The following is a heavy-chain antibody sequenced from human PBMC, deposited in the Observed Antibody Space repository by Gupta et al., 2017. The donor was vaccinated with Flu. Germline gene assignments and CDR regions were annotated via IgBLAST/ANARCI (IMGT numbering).Heavy chain of an antibody. CDR3: ARDRPTITMIAVAWCDP. V-gene: IGHV1-18*01. CDR2: ISAYNGNT. J-gene: IGHJ5*02. D-gene: IGHD3-22*01. CDR1: GYTFTSYG. Sequence: QVQLVQSGAEVKKPGASVKVSCKASGYTFTSYGISWVRQAPGQGLEWMGWISAYNGNTNYAQKLQGRVTMTTDTATSTAYMELRSLRSDDTAVYYCARDRPTITMIAVAWCDPWGQGTLVTVSS.